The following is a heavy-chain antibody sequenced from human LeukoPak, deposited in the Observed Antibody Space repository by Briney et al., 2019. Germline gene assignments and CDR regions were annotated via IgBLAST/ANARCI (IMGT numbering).Heavy chain of an antibody. D-gene: IGHD6-13*01. V-gene: IGHV1-69*05. CDR3: ASSQQQLVEDY. J-gene: IGHJ4*02. Sequence: GASVKVSCKASGGTFSSYAISWVRQAPGQGLEWMGGFIPVFGTANYAQKFQGRVTITTDESTSTAYMELSSLRSEDTAVYYCASSQQQLVEDYWGQGTLVTVSS. CDR1: GGTFSSYA. CDR2: FIPVFGTA.